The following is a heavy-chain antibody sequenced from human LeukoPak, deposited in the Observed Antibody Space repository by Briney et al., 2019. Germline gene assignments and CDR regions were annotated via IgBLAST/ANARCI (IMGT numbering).Heavy chain of an antibody. D-gene: IGHD5-18*01. Sequence: GESLKISCKGSGYSFTNYWITWVRQLPGKGLEWMGRIDPSDSYTNYSPSFQGHVTISADKSITIAYLQWSSLKASDTAMYYCARTRGYSYGPPFDFWGQGTLVTVSS. CDR1: GYSFTNYW. J-gene: IGHJ4*02. CDR2: IDPSDSYT. CDR3: ARTRGYSYGPPFDF. V-gene: IGHV5-10-1*01.